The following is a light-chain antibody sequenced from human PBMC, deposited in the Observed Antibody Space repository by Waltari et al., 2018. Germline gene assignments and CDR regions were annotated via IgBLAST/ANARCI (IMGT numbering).Light chain of an antibody. J-gene: IGLJ3*02. CDR3: QSYDSSLSGSV. CDR1: SSNIGAGYD. Sequence: QSGLTQPPSVSGAPGQRVTISCTGSSSNIGAGYDVHWYQLLPGTAPKLPIYVNSNRPSGVPDRFSGSKSGTSASLAITGLQAEDEADYYCQSYDSSLSGSVFGGGTKLTVL. CDR2: VNS. V-gene: IGLV1-40*01.